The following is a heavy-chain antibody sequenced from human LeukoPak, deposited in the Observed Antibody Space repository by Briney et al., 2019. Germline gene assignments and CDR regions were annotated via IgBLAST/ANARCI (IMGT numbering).Heavy chain of an antibody. CDR2: ISADNVNT. Sequence: ASVKVSCKASGYIFTGYYMHWVRQAPGQGLEWMGWISADNVNTKYAQKFQGRVTMTTDTSTSTAYMELSSLTSDDTAVYYCAKVVVAATVRPTFDYWGQGTLVTVSS. J-gene: IGHJ4*02. V-gene: IGHV1-18*04. CDR1: GYIFTGYY. D-gene: IGHD2-15*01. CDR3: AKVVVAATVRPTFDY.